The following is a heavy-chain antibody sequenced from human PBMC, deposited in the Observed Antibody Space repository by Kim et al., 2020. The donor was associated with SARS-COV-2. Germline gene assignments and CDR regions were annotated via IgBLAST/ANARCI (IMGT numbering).Heavy chain of an antibody. J-gene: IGHJ4*02. V-gene: IGHV1-8*01. CDR3: ARTRGWNYDLDY. D-gene: IGHD1-7*01. Sequence: GYGQKFQGRVTMTRSTSKSTAYMELSSLRSEDTAVYYCARTRGWNYDLDYWGQGTLVTVSS.